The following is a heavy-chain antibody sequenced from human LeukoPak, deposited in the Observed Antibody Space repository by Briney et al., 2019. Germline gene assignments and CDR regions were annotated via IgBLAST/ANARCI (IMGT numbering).Heavy chain of an antibody. CDR1: GGTFRSNA. V-gene: IGHV1-69*13. J-gene: IGHJ4*02. CDR2: ITPIFGTA. Sequence: GASVKVSCKASGGTFRSNAISWVRQAPGQGLEWMGGITPIFGTANYAQKFQGRVTITADESTSTAYMELSSLRSEDTAVYYCARDLTPNYYGSGSYGLFDYWGQGTLVTVSS. CDR3: ARDLTPNYYGSGSYGLFDY. D-gene: IGHD3-10*01.